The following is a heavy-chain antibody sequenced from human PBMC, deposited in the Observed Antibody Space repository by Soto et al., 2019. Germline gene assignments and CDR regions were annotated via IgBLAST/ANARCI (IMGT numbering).Heavy chain of an antibody. V-gene: IGHV1-2*04. J-gene: IGHJ4*02. CDR2: GGT. Sequence: GGTNYAQKFQGWVTMTRDTSISTAYMELSRLRSDDTAVYYCARDPGVLRFLEWLPYYFDYWGQGTLVTVSS. CDR3: ARDPGVLRFLEWLPYYFDY. D-gene: IGHD3-3*01.